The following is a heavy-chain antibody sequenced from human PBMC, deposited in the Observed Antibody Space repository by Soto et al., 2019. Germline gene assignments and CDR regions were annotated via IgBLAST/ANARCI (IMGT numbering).Heavy chain of an antibody. D-gene: IGHD1-1*01. Sequence: LGGALRRSVADARFRFSSYSTSCVRQTPGNCLEWVAAITATRYRTYYADSLTGRCTTSRDNSKKTHSLQMTSLRAEDTAMYYCANMNGYFEYWGQGTPVTVSS. V-gene: IGHV3-23*01. CDR2: ITATRYRT. CDR1: RFRFSSYS. J-gene: IGHJ4*02. CDR3: ANMNGYFEY.